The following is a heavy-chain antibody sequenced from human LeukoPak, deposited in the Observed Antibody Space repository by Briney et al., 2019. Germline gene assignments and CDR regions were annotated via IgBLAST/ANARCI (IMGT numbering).Heavy chain of an antibody. D-gene: IGHD4-4*01. Sequence: KPSETLSLTCAVYGGSFSGYYWSWIRQPPGKGLEWIGEINHSGSTNYNPSLKSRVTMSVDTSKNQFSLKLSSVTAADTAVYYCARDEADYSNYPLVLYYFDYWGQGTLVTVSS. CDR2: INHSGST. J-gene: IGHJ4*02. V-gene: IGHV4-34*01. CDR3: ARDEADYSNYPLVLYYFDY. CDR1: GGSFSGYY.